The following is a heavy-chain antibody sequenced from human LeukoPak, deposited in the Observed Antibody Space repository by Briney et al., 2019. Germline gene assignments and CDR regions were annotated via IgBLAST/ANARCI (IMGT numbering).Heavy chain of an antibody. CDR2: INHNGNVN. CDR3: ARGGGLDV. J-gene: IGHJ6*02. V-gene: IGHV3-7*03. CDR1: GFTFSSYW. D-gene: IGHD3-16*01. Sequence: GGSLRLSCAASGFTFSSYWMNWARQAPGKGLEWVASINHNGNVNYYMDSVKGRFTISRDNAKNSLYLQTSNLRAEDTAVYFCARGGGLDVWGQGATVTVSS.